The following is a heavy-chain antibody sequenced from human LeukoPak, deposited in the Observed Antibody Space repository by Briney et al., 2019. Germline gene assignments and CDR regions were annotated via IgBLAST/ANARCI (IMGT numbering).Heavy chain of an antibody. Sequence: PSETLSLTCTVSGGSIDSTKYYWGWIRQAPGKGLEWVGAIYYSGNTYYNPSLKSRVTMSVDMSKNQFSLKLSSVTAADTAVYYCARHDPFTYCSSTSCPIAGAFDIWGQGTMVTVSS. D-gene: IGHD2-2*01. CDR3: ARHDPFTYCSSTSCPIAGAFDI. CDR1: GGSIDSTKYY. V-gene: IGHV4-39*01. J-gene: IGHJ3*02. CDR2: IYYSGNT.